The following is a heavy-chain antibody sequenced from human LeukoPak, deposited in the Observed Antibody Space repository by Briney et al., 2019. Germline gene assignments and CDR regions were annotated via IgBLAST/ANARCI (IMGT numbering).Heavy chain of an antibody. CDR2: IKQDGSEK. Sequence: PGASLRLSCAVSGFTFSSYWMTWVRQAPGKGLEWVANIKQDGSEKYYVDSVRGRFTISRDNAKNSLYLQMNSLRAEDTAVYYCAREVVPAAISYYYYGMDVWGQGTTVTVSS. CDR1: GFTFSSYW. J-gene: IGHJ6*02. V-gene: IGHV3-7*01. D-gene: IGHD2-2*01. CDR3: AREVVPAAISYYYYGMDV.